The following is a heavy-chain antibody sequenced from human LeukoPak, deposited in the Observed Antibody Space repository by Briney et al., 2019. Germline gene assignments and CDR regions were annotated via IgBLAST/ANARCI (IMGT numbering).Heavy chain of an antibody. V-gene: IGHV4-30-2*01. CDR3: ARTIFGVGNNAFDI. J-gene: IGHJ3*02. CDR1: GGSLSSGGYS. D-gene: IGHD3-3*01. Sequence: PSQTLSLTCAVSGGSLSSGGYSWSWIRQPPGKGLEWIGYIYHSGSTYYNPSLKSRVTISVDRSKNQFSLKLSSVTAADTAVYYCARTIFGVGNNAFDIWGQGTMVTVSS. CDR2: IYHSGST.